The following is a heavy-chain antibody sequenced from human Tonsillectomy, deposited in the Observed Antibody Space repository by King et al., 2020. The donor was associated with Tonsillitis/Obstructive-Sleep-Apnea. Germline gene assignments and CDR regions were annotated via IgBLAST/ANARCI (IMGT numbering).Heavy chain of an antibody. CDR3: ARERGSYIDY. D-gene: IGHD1-26*01. Sequence: VQLQESGPGLVKPSETLSLTCTVPGDSISSYYWSWIRQPPGKGLEWIGYIYYSGSTSYTYNPSLKSRVTISLDTSKNQFSLRLTSVTAADTALYYCARERGSYIDYWGQGTLVTVSS. V-gene: IGHV4-59*01. J-gene: IGHJ4*02. CDR1: GDSISSYY. CDR2: IYYSGSTSY.